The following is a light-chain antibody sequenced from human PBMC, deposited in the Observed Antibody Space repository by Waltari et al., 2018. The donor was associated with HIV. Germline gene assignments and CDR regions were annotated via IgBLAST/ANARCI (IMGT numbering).Light chain of an antibody. V-gene: IGLV2-23*02. CDR1: SSNVGSDDL. J-gene: IGLJ1*01. CDR3: CSCPRSGIRYV. Sequence: QSALTQPASASGSPGRSITISCTGTSSNVGSDDLVSWYQQHPGEAPKLIIYEVTKRPSGVSNRFSGSKSGNTASLTISGLQAEDEADYYCCSCPRSGIRYVVGTGTKVTVL. CDR2: EVT.